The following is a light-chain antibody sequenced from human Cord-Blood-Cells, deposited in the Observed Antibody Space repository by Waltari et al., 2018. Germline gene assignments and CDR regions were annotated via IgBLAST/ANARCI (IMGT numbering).Light chain of an antibody. CDR3: CSYAGSSTFVV. CDR1: SSDVASYHL. J-gene: IGLJ2*01. CDR2: EGS. Sequence: QSALTQPASVSGSSGQSITISCTGTSSDVASYHLVSWYQQHQGKAPKLMIYEGSKRPSGVSNRFSGSKSGNTASLTISGLQAEDEADYYCCSYAGSSTFVVFGGGTKLTVL. V-gene: IGLV2-23*03.